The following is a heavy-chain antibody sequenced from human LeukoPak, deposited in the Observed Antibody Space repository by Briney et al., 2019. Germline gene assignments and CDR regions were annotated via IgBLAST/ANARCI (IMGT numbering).Heavy chain of an antibody. J-gene: IGHJ5*02. V-gene: IGHV4-34*01. D-gene: IGHD3/OR15-3a*01. Sequence: GSLRLSCAASGFTFSDYYMSWIRQPPGKGLEWIGEINHSGSTNYNPSLKSRVTISVDTSKNQFSLKLSSVTAADTAVYYCARDPHVAWTWFDPWGQGTLVTVSS. CDR2: INHSGST. CDR3: ARDPHVAWTWFDP. CDR1: GFTFSDYY.